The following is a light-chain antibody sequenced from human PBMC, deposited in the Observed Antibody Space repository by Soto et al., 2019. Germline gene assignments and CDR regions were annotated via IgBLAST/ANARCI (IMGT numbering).Light chain of an antibody. CDR3: SSYTSSSTRLYV. J-gene: IGLJ1*01. V-gene: IGLV2-14*01. CDR1: SSDVGGYNY. CDR2: DVS. Sequence: QSALTQPRSVSGSPGQSVTISCTGTSSDVGGYNYVSWYQQHPGKAPKLMIYDVSNRPSGVSDRFSGSKSGNTASLTISGLQAEDEADYYCSSYTSSSTRLYVFGTGTKVTVL.